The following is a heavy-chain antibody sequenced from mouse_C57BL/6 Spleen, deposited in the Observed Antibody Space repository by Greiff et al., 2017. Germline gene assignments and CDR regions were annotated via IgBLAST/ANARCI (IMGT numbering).Heavy chain of an antibody. CDR2: INPSSGYT. Sequence: QVQLQQSGAELAKPGASVKLSCKASGYTFTSYWMHWVKQRPGQGLEWIGYINPSSGYTKYNQKFKDKATLTADKSSSTAYMQLSSLTYEDSAVYYCARPALRYDYDVGWFAYWGQGTLVTVSA. D-gene: IGHD2-4*01. CDR3: ARPALRYDYDVGWFAY. J-gene: IGHJ3*01. CDR1: GYTFTSYW. V-gene: IGHV1-7*01.